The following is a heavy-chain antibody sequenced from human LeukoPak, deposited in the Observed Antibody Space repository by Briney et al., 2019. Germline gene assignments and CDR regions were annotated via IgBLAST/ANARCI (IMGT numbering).Heavy chain of an antibody. CDR2: ISGSGGST. CDR1: GFTFSSYA. Sequence: PGGSLRLSCAASGFTFSSYAMSWVRQAPGKGLEWVSAISGSGGSTYYADSVKGRFTISRDNSKNTLYLQMNSLRAEDTAVYYCAKYGRYCSGGSCYPRSWGLGTLVTVSS. V-gene: IGHV3-23*01. J-gene: IGHJ4*02. D-gene: IGHD2-15*01. CDR3: AKYGRYCSGGSCYPRS.